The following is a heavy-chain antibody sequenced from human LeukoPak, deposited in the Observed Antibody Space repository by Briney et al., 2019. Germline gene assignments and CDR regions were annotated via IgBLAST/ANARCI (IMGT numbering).Heavy chain of an antibody. D-gene: IGHD1-26*01. CDR3: VKPSWELRGFFDY. CDR2: ISSNGGTT. Sequence: GVSLRLSCSASGFPFSSYVMHWVRQAPGKGLEYVSGISSNGGTTYYADSVKGRFIISRDNSKNTLYLQLSRVRAEDTAVYYCVKPSWELRGFFDYWGQGTLVTVSS. CDR1: GFPFSSYV. J-gene: IGHJ4*02. V-gene: IGHV3-64D*06.